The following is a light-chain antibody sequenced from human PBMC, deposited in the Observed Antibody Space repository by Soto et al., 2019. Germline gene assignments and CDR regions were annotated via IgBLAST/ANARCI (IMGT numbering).Light chain of an antibody. CDR2: RNN. Sequence: QSVLTQPPSASGTPGQRVTISCSGRSSNIGSNYVYWYQQLPGTAPKLLIYRNNQRPSGVPDRFSGSKSGTSASLAICGLRSEDEADYYCAAWDDSLSGRVFGGGTKLTVL. CDR3: AAWDDSLSGRV. V-gene: IGLV1-47*01. CDR1: SSNIGSNY. J-gene: IGLJ3*02.